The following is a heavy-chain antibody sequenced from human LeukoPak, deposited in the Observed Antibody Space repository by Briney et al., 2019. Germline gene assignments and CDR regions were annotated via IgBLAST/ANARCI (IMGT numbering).Heavy chain of an antibody. CDR1: GGSISSGSYY. CDR2: IYTSGST. V-gene: IGHV4-61*02. D-gene: IGHD3-3*01. J-gene: IGHJ3*02. Sequence: PSETLSLTCTVSGGSISSGSYYWSWIRQPAGKGLEWIGRIYTSGSTNYNPSLKSRVTISVDTSKNQFSLKLSSVTAADTAVYYCARGDKLRFLPFDIWGQGTMVTVSS. CDR3: ARGDKLRFLPFDI.